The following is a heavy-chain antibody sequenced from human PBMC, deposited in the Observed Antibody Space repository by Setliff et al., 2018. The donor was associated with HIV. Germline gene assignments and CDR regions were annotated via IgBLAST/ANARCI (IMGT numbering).Heavy chain of an antibody. V-gene: IGHV4-31*03. D-gene: IGHD5-18*01. Sequence: SETLSLTCTVSGGSVNNNNCYWGWIRQPPGKGLEWTGYINYSGSIYYNPSLKSRLFISLDTSENQFSLQVTSVTAADTAVYYCARAAYSYGYNDYWGQGTLVTVSS. CDR1: GGSVNNNNCY. CDR2: INYSGSI. J-gene: IGHJ4*02. CDR3: ARAAYSYGYNDY.